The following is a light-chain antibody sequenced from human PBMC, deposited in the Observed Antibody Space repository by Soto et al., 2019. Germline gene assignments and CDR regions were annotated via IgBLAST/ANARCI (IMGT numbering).Light chain of an antibody. J-gene: IGKJ4*01. V-gene: IGKV3-15*01. CDR3: QQYNNWPPLT. CDR1: QFIGSN. Sequence: MTQSPATLSVSPGERATLSCRASQFIGSNLAWYQQKPGEAPRLLMYDASSRATGIPARFSGSGSGTEFALTISSLQSEDFGIYYCQQYNNWPPLTFGGGTKVEIK. CDR2: DAS.